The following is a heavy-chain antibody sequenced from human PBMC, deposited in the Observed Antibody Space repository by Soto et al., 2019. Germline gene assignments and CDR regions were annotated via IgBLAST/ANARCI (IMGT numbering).Heavy chain of an antibody. D-gene: IGHD4-17*01. CDR3: ATEGRTTVSPLAYYFAH. V-gene: IGHV4-31*03. CDR2: IDYNGGT. J-gene: IGHJ4*02. CDR1: GDSISNNANH. Sequence: PSETLSLTCTVSGDSISNNANHWTWIRQSPGKGLEFIGYIDYNGGTYYNPSLQSRFTISVDSSKNQFSLRVTSVTAADTAVYFWATEGRTTVSPLAYYFAHGGRGTPATVPS.